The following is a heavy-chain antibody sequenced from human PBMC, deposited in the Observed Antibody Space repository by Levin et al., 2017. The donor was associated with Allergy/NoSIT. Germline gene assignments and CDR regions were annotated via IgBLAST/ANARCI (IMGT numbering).Heavy chain of an antibody. D-gene: IGHD5-18*01. J-gene: IGHJ4*02. Sequence: PPGGSLRLSCAASGFTVSSNYMSWVRQAPGKGLEWVSVINSGGSTYYSDSVKGRFTISRDNSNNTLHLQMNSLRAEDTAVYYCATRRGYSYGYAYWGQGTLVTVSS. V-gene: IGHV3-66*01. CDR3: ATRRGYSYGYAY. CDR1: GFTVSSNY. CDR2: INSGGST.